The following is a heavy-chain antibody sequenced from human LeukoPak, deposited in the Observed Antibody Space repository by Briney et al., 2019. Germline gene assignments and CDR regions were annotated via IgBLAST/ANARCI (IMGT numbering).Heavy chain of an antibody. CDR3: ARGGPYYYDSSGPYWFDP. CDR2: INSDGSST. V-gene: IGHV3-74*01. CDR1: GFTFSSYW. J-gene: IGHJ5*02. Sequence: GGSLRLSCAASGFTFSSYWMHWVRQAPGKGLVWVSRINSDGSSTSYAVSVKGRFTISRDNAKNTLYLQMNSLRAEDTAVYYCARGGPYYYDSSGPYWFDPWGQGTLVTVSS. D-gene: IGHD3-22*01.